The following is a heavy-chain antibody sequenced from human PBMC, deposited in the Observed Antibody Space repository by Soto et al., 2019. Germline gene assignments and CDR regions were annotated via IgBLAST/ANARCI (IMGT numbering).Heavy chain of an antibody. J-gene: IGHJ6*01. CDR1: GFSFSSYD. D-gene: IGHD3-10*01. CDR2: MSFDGSYK. CDR3: ARGMIRGVVYYGVEV. V-gene: IGHV3-30*03. Sequence: QEQLVESGGGAVQPGRSLRLSCTASGFSFSSYDMHWVRQAPGEGLEWVSAMSFDGSYKHYADSVKGRFTISRDNSENTLYLQMNGLRPEDTAVYFCARGMIRGVVYYGVEVWGQGTTVTVSP.